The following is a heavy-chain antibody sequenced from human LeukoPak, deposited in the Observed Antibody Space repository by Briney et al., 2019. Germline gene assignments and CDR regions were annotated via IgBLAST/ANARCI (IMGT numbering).Heavy chain of an antibody. D-gene: IGHD3-22*01. CDR1: GYTFTGYY. V-gene: IGHV1-2*02. Sequence: ASVKVSCKASGYTFTGYYMHWVRQAPGQGLEWMGGINPNSGGTNYAQKFQGRVTMTRDTSISTAYMELSRLRSDDTAVYYCARDGNYYDSSGLFDYWGQGTLVTVSS. CDR3: ARDGNYYDSSGLFDY. CDR2: INPNSGGT. J-gene: IGHJ4*02.